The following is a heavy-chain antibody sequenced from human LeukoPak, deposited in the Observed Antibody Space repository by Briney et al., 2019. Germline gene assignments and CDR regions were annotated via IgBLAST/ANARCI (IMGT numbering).Heavy chain of an antibody. D-gene: IGHD3-10*01. CDR2: ISAYNGNT. Sequence: ASVKVSCKASGYTFTSYGISWVRQAPGQGLGWMGWISAYNGNTNYAQKLQGRVTMTTDTSTSTAYMELRSLRSDDTAVYYCARLGELLWFGELLLEHAFDTWGQGTMVTVSS. CDR1: GYTFTSYG. V-gene: IGHV1-18*01. J-gene: IGHJ3*02. CDR3: ARLGELLWFGELLLEHAFDT.